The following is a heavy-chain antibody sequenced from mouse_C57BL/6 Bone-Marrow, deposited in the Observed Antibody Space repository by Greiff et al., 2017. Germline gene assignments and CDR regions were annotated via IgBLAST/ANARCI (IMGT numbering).Heavy chain of an antibody. D-gene: IGHD2-4*01. CDR2: ISSGGDYI. V-gene: IGHV5-9-1*02. J-gene: IGHJ4*01. Sequence: EVMLVESGEGLVKPGGSLKLSCAASGFTFSSYAMSWVRQTPEKRLEWVAYISSGGDYIYYADTVKGRFTISRDNARNTLYLQMSSLKSEDTAMYYCTREYYDSAYYAMDYWGQGTSVTVSS. CDR3: TREYYDSAYYAMDY. CDR1: GFTFSSYA.